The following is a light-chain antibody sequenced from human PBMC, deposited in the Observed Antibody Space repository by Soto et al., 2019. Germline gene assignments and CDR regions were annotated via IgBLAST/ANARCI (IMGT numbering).Light chain of an antibody. J-gene: IGKJ5*01. CDR2: GAS. Sequence: PGEIATLSCRASQSVSSSYLAWYQQKPGQAPRLLIYGASSRATGIPDRFSGSGSGTDFTLTISRLEPEDFAVYYCQQYGSSLITFGQGTRLEIK. CDR1: QSVSSSY. V-gene: IGKV3-20*01. CDR3: QQYGSSLIT.